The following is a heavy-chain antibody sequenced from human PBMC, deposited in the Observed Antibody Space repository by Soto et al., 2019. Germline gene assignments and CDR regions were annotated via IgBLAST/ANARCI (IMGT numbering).Heavy chain of an antibody. CDR2: IYYSGST. J-gene: IGHJ4*02. CDR1: GGSISSYY. CDR3: ARVGLPDYGDYYYFDY. V-gene: IGHV4-59*01. D-gene: IGHD4-17*01. Sequence: SETLSLTCTVSGGSISSYYWSWIRQPPGKGLVWIGYIYYSGSTNYNPSLKSRVTISVDTSKNQFSLKLSSVTAADTAVYYCARVGLPDYGDYYYFDYWGQGTLVTVSS.